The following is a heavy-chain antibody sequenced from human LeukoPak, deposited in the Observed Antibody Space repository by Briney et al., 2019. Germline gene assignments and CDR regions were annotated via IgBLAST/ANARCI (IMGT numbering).Heavy chain of an antibody. CDR3: ARDPGGDYEDYYYYYYMDV. CDR2: INSDGSST. D-gene: IGHD4-17*01. CDR1: GFTFSSYW. V-gene: IGHV3-74*01. Sequence: GGSLRLSCAASGFTFSSYWMHWVRHAPGKGLVWVSRINSDGSSTSYADSVKGRFTISRDNAKNTLYLQMNSLRAEDTAVYYCARDPGGDYEDYYYYYYMDVWGKGTTVTVSS. J-gene: IGHJ6*03.